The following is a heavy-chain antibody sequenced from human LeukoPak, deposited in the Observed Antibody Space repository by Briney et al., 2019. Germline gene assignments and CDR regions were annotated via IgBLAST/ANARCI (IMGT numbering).Heavy chain of an antibody. J-gene: IGHJ3*02. V-gene: IGHV4-59*01. Sequence: SETLSLTCTVSGGSISSYYWSWIRQPPGKGLEWIGYIYYSGSTNYNPSLKSRVTISVDTSKNQFSLKLSSVTAADTAAYYCARDGRHYDFWSGYYTGNGNDAFDIWGQGTMVTVSS. CDR2: IYYSGST. D-gene: IGHD3-3*01. CDR3: ARDGRHYDFWSGYYTGNGNDAFDI. CDR1: GGSISSYY.